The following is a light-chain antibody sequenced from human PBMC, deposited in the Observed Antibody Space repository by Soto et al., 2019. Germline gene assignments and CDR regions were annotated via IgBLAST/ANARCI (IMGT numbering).Light chain of an antibody. J-gene: IGKJ1*01. Sequence: EIVLTQSPGTLSLSPGERATLSCRASQSVNSNYFAWYQQKPGQAPRLLIYGASSRATGTPDRFSGSGSGTDFTLTISRLEPEDVAVYYCQQYGTSVWTFGQGTKVEIK. CDR1: QSVNSNY. CDR2: GAS. CDR3: QQYGTSVWT. V-gene: IGKV3-20*01.